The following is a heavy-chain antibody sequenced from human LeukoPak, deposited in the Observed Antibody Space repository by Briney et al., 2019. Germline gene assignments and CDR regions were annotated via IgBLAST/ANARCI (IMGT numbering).Heavy chain of an antibody. CDR2: IYYSGST. J-gene: IGHJ3*02. Sequence: SQTLSLTCTVSGGSISSGGYYWSWIRQHPGKGLEWIGYIYYSGSTYYNPSLKSRVTISVDTSKNQFSLKLSSVTAADTAVCYCARDLDYDILTGYYLGGAFDIWGQGTMVTVSS. V-gene: IGHV4-31*03. D-gene: IGHD3-9*01. CDR1: GGSISSGGYY. CDR3: ARDLDYDILTGYYLGGAFDI.